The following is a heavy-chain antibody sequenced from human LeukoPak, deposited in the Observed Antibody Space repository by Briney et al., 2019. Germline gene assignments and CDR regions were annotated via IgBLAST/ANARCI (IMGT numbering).Heavy chain of an antibody. CDR2: IFASGST. V-gene: IGHV4-61*02. CDR1: RGSINSASYY. D-gene: IGHD4-17*01. CDR3: TRSLNGDYFFDY. Sequence: SETLSLTCTVSRGSINSASYYWSWVRQPAGKALKWIGRIFASGSTNYNPSLKSRLSISLDKSKNQFSLLLNSVTAADTAVYYCTRSLNGDYFFDYWGQGARVTVSS. J-gene: IGHJ4*02.